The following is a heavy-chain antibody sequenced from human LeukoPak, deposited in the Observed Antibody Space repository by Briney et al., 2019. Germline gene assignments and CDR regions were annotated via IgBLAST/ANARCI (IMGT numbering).Heavy chain of an antibody. J-gene: IGHJ5*02. CDR2: IYYSGST. CDR3: ARQYSYYDFWSGYRPNWFDP. CDR1: VGSISSSSYY. Sequence: PSETLSLTCTVSVGSISSSSYYWGWIRQPPGKGLEWIGSIYYSGSTYYNPSLKSRVTISVDTSKNQFSLKLSSVAAADTAVYYCARQYSYYDFWSGYRPNWFDPWGQGTLVTVSS. D-gene: IGHD3-3*01. V-gene: IGHV4-39*01.